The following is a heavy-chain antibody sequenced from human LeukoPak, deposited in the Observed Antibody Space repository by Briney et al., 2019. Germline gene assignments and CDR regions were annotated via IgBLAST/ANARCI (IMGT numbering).Heavy chain of an antibody. J-gene: IGHJ4*02. CDR2: ISYDGSNK. CDR3: ARGPHGYCSSTSCYSSFDY. V-gene: IGHV3-30-3*01. D-gene: IGHD2-2*03. CDR1: GFTFSSYA. Sequence: PGGSLRLSCAASGFTFSSYAMRWVRQAPGKGLEWVAVISYDGSNKYYADCVKGRFTIYRDNSKNTLYLQMNSLRAEDTAVYYCARGPHGYCSSTSCYSSFDYWGQGTLVTVSS.